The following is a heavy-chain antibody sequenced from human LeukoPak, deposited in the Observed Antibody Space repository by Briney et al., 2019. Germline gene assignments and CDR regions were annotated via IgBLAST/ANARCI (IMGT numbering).Heavy chain of an antibody. Sequence: ASVKVSCKASRYTFIDYYIHWVRQAPGQGLEWMRWINPNSGGTSYAQKFQGRVTMTRDTSISTAYMDLSSLRSDDTAVYYCARGGWVRGVITRNGLDYWGQGTLVTVSS. CDR3: ARGGWVRGVITRNGLDY. J-gene: IGHJ4*02. CDR2: INPNSGGT. V-gene: IGHV1-2*02. CDR1: RYTFIDYY. D-gene: IGHD3-10*01.